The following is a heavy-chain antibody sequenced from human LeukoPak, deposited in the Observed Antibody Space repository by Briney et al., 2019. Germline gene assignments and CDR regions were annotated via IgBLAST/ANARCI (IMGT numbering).Heavy chain of an antibody. CDR2: IYSGGST. Sequence: GGSLTLSCAASGFPVNSNYTRWVRPPHGKGLEWVSAIYSGGSTYYADSVKGLFTSSRDYPEKTLYHQMNSRRAEDTAVYYCARAPGGDGTSWGQGTLVTVSS. CDR1: GFPVNSNY. V-gene: IGHV3-66*02. D-gene: IGHD2-21*02. CDR3: ARAPGGDGTS. J-gene: IGHJ4*02.